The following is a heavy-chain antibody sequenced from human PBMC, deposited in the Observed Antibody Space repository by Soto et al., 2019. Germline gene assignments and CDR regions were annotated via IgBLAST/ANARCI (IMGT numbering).Heavy chain of an antibody. J-gene: IGHJ4*02. CDR1: GFTFSNYA. CDR2: IRASGVTT. V-gene: IGHV3-23*01. Sequence: DVQLLDSGGGLVQPGRSLRLSCAASGFTFSNYAMSWVRQAPGKGLEWVSTIRASGVTTFYADSARGRFTISRDNSKNTLSLPTNTLTADDAAIYYCAKGGIGGLDDWGQGTLVTVSS. CDR3: AKGGIGGLDD. D-gene: IGHD3-16*01.